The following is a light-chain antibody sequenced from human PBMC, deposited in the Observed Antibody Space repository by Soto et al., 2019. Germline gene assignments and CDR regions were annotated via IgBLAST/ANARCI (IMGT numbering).Light chain of an antibody. V-gene: IGKV3D-20*02. CDR3: HQRTNWPPTPT. Sequence: EIVLTQSPGTLSLSPGEGATLSCRASQSISNNFLAWYQHKPGQAPRLLMHGAFNRASGIPDRFSGSASGTDFTLTISSLEPEDFAVYYCHQRTNWPPTPTFGGGTKVDIK. J-gene: IGKJ4*01. CDR1: QSISNNF. CDR2: GAF.